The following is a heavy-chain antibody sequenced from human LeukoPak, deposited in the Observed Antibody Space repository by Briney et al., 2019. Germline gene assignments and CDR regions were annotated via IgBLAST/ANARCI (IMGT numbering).Heavy chain of an antibody. CDR2: ITSSSGYI. Sequence: KTGGSLRLSGAASGFPFSRYSMTWVRQAPGKGLEWVSSITSSSGYIHYADSVKGRFTISRDNAKNSLYLQMNSLRAEDTAVYYCAREITSSSSFDSWGQGTLVTVSS. CDR1: GFPFSRYS. V-gene: IGHV3-21*01. J-gene: IGHJ4*02. D-gene: IGHD6-6*01. CDR3: AREITSSSSFDS.